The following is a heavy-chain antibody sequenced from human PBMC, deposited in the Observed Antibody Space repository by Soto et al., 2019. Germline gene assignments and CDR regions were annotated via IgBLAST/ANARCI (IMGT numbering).Heavy chain of an antibody. CDR3: ARDPLWGTAMVLWYFDL. Sequence: QVQLVESGGGVVQPGRSLRLSCAASGFTFSSYAMHWVRQAPGKGLEWVAVISYDGSIKYYADSVKGRFTISRDNSRNTLYLQMNSLRAVDTAVYYCARDPLWGTAMVLWYFDLWGRGTLVTVSS. J-gene: IGHJ2*01. V-gene: IGHV3-30-3*01. CDR2: ISYDGSIK. D-gene: IGHD5-18*01. CDR1: GFTFSSYA.